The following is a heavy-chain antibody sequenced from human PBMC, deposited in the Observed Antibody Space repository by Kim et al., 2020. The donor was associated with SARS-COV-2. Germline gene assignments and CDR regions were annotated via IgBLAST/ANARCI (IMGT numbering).Heavy chain of an antibody. CDR2: INTNTGNP. J-gene: IGHJ3*02. CDR1: GYTFTSYA. CDR3: ARGLRVDTVGAHDAFDI. D-gene: IGHD4-4*01. V-gene: IGHV7-4-1*02. Sequence: ASVKVSCKASGYTFTSYAMNWVRQAPGQGLEWMGWINTNTGNPTYAQGFTGRFVFSLDTSVSTAYLQISSLKAEDTAVYYCARGLRVDTVGAHDAFDIWGQGTMVTVSS.